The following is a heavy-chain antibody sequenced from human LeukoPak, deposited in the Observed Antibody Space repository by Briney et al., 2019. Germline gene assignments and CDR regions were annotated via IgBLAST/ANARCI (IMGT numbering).Heavy chain of an antibody. CDR3: ARDAPQEYRSSWYGGYFDY. J-gene: IGHJ4*02. Sequence: SQTLSLTCAISGDSVSSNSAAWNWIRQSPSRGLEWLGRTYYRSKWYNDYAVSVKSRITINTDTSKNQFSLQLNSVTPEDTAVYYCARDAPQEYRSSWYGGYFDYWGQGTLVTVSS. CDR1: GDSVSSNSAA. D-gene: IGHD6-13*01. V-gene: IGHV6-1*01. CDR2: TYYRSKWYN.